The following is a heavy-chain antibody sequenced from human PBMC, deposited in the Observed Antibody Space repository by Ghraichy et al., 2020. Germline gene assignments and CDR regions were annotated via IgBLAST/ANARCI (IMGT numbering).Heavy chain of an antibody. CDR2: IWYDGNRK. Sequence: LSLTCAASGFSFTTYGMHWVRQAPGKGLEWVAVIWYDGNRKYYADSVKGRFTISRDTSKNTLYLQMSTLRAEDTAVYYCARDDDTSSHYGLFHYWGKGTLVTVSS. CDR1: GFSFTTYG. V-gene: IGHV3-33*01. J-gene: IGHJ4*02. CDR3: ARDDDTSSHYGLFHY. D-gene: IGHD3-22*01.